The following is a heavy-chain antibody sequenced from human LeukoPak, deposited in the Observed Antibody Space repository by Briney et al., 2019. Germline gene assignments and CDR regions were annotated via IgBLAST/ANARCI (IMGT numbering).Heavy chain of an antibody. Sequence: SVKVSCKASGGSFNNYAISWVRQAPGQGLEWMGRIIPIFGIANSAQKFQGRVTITAVKSTNTAYMELSSLRSEDTAVYYCARDLEMATTLYWYFDLWGRGTLVTVSS. J-gene: IGHJ2*01. CDR3: ARDLEMATTLYWYFDL. D-gene: IGHD5-24*01. CDR1: GGSFNNYA. V-gene: IGHV1-69*04. CDR2: IIPIFGIA.